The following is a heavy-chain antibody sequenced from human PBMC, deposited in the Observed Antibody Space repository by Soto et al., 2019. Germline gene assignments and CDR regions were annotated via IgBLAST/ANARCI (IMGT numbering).Heavy chain of an antibody. CDR3: AKKVNSGPGSQYFDY. J-gene: IGHJ4*02. V-gene: IGHV3-23*01. D-gene: IGHD3-10*01. CDR1: GFTFSSYS. Sequence: GGSLRLSCAASGFTFSSYSMSWVRQAPGKGLEWVSGFRTGGDDGTTYYADSVKGRFTISRDNSKNTLFLQMNSLRVEDTAIYYCAKKVNSGPGSQYFDYWGQRALVTVSS. CDR2: FRTGGDDGTT.